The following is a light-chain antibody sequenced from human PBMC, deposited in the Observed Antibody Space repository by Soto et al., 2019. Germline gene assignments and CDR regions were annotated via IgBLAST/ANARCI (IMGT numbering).Light chain of an antibody. V-gene: IGKV3-11*01. J-gene: IGKJ3*01. CDR2: DAS. CDR1: QSVSSY. Sequence: EIVLTQSPATLSLSPGEGATLSCRASQSVSSYLAWYQQKPGQAPRLLIYDASNRATGIPARFSGSGSGTDFTLSISSLEPEDFAVYYCQQSSNLPFTFGPGTKVDIK. CDR3: QQSSNLPFT.